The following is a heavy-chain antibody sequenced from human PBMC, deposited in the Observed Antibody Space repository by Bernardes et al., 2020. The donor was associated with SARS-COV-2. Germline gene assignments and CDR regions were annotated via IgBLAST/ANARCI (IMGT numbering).Heavy chain of an antibody. CDR2: IYPGDSDT. Sequence: GESLKISCKGSGYSFTNYWIGWVRQMPGKGLEWMGIIYPGDSDTRYSPSFQGQVTISADKSISTAYLQWSSLKASDTGMYYCARVPGSLAVTTNWRFDSWGQGTLVTVSS. V-gene: IGHV5-51*01. CDR1: GYSFTNYW. J-gene: IGHJ5*01. CDR3: ARVPGSLAVTTNWRFDS. D-gene: IGHD4-17*01.